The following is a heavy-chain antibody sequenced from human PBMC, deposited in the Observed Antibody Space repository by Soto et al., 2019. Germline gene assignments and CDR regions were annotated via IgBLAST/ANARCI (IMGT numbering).Heavy chain of an antibody. CDR3: ARGEHSAYDFWSGSPWYFDL. Sequence: ASVKVSCKASGYTFTSYAMHWVRQAPGQRLEWMGWINAGNGNTKYSQKFQGRVTITRDTSASTAYMELSSLRSEDTAVYYCARGEHSAYDFWSGSPWYFDLWGRGTLVTVSS. J-gene: IGHJ2*01. D-gene: IGHD3-3*01. CDR1: GYTFTSYA. CDR2: INAGNGNT. V-gene: IGHV1-3*01.